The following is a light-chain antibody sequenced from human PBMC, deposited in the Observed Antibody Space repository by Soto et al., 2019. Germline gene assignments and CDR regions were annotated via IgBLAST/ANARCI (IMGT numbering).Light chain of an antibody. CDR2: LGS. Sequence: DIMMTQSPLSLPVTPGEPASISCRSSQSLLHSNGFNYLDWYLQKPGQSPQLLIYLGSTRASGVPDRFSGSGSGTDFTLKISRVEAEDVGVYYCMQALQTGWTFGQGTKVEIK. J-gene: IGKJ1*01. V-gene: IGKV2-28*01. CDR1: QSLLHSNGFNY. CDR3: MQALQTGWT.